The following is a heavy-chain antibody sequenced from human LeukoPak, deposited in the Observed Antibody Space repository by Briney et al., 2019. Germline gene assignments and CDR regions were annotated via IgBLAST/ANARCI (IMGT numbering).Heavy chain of an antibody. CDR2: LVYDARS. D-gene: IGHD1-14*01. J-gene: IGHJ4*02. Sequence: PGTSLRLSCAASGFPFSSYGMHWVRQAPGEGLEWVARLVYDARSDYANSVKGRFSISRDDSKNTLFLDMSNLRVEDTALYYCATTPSAEFDFGGQGVLVTPSS. CDR1: GFPFSSYG. CDR3: ATTPSAEFDF. V-gene: IGHV3-33*03.